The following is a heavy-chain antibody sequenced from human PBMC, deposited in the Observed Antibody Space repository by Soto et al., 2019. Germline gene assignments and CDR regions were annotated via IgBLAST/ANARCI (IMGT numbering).Heavy chain of an antibody. CDR2: ISGSGGST. Sequence: EVQLLESGGGLVQPGGSLGLSCAASGFTFSSYAMSWVRQAPGKGLEWVSAISGSGGSTYYADSVKGRFTISRDNSKNTLYLQMNSLRAEDTAVYYCAKGKAAENKFDYWGQGTLVTVSS. CDR1: GFTFSSYA. CDR3: AKGKAAENKFDY. V-gene: IGHV3-23*01. D-gene: IGHD6-13*01. J-gene: IGHJ4*02.